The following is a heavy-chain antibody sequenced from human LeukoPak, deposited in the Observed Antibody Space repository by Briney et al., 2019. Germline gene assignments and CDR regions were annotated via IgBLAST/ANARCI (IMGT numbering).Heavy chain of an antibody. CDR2: IYYSGST. CDR3: ARGGYSYGMWAFDI. Sequence: SETLSLTCTVSGGSISSGGYYWSWIRQHPGTSLEWIGYIYYSGSTYYNPSLKSRVTISVDTSKNQFSLKLSSVTAADTAVYYCARGGYSYGMWAFDIWGQGTMVTVSS. J-gene: IGHJ3*02. CDR1: GGSISSGGYY. D-gene: IGHD5-18*01. V-gene: IGHV4-31*03.